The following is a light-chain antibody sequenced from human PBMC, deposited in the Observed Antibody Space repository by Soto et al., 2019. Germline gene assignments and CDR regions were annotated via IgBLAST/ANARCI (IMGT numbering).Light chain of an antibody. J-gene: IGKJ2*01. Sequence: IHMTQSPSSLSASVGDRVTITCRARRRITTYLNWYQQKPGKAPKLLISTAATLQGGVPSRFNGSGSGTDFTLTITTVQPEDCATYCCQQSYSTPYTFGHGTKLEIK. CDR3: QQSYSTPYT. V-gene: IGKV1-39*01. CDR2: TAA. CDR1: RRITTY.